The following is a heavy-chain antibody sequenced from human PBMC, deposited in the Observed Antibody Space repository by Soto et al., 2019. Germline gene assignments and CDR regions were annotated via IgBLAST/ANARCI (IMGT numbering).Heavy chain of an antibody. J-gene: IGHJ4*02. D-gene: IGHD3-10*01. V-gene: IGHV3-23*01. CDR3: AKGSKPRGSYCFDY. Sequence: GGSLRLSCAASGFTFSSYAITWVRQAPGKGLEWVSGISAGGGNIYYADSVKGRFTISRDNSKNTLFLQMDSLRAEDTAVYYCAKGSKPRGSYCFDYWGQGTLVTVSS. CDR2: ISAGGGNI. CDR1: GFTFSSYA.